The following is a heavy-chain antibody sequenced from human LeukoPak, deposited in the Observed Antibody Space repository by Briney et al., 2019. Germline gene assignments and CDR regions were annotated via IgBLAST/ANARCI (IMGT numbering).Heavy chain of an antibody. CDR2: INHSGST. V-gene: IGHV4-34*01. CDR3: ARVPRMYSSSSPFDY. J-gene: IGHJ4*02. D-gene: IGHD6-6*01. Sequence: SETLSLTCAVYGGSFSGYYWSWIRQPPGKGLEWIGEINHSGSTNYNPSLKSRVTISVDTSRNQFSLKLSSVTAADTAVYYCARVPRMYSSSSPFDYWGQGTLVTVSS. CDR1: GGSFSGYY.